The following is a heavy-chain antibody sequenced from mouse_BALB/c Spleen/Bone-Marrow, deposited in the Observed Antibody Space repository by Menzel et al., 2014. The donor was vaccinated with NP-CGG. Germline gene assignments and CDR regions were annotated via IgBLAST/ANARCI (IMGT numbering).Heavy chain of an antibody. CDR2: IAPGSGST. D-gene: IGHD2-10*02. J-gene: IGHJ3*01. CDR1: GYTFTSYW. CDR3: ARGYGNSAWFAY. Sequence: DLVKPGASVKLSCKASGYTFTSYWINWIKQRPGQGLEWIGRIAPGSGSTYYNEMFKGKATLTVDTSSSTAYIQLSSLSSEDSAVYFCARGYGNSAWFAYWGQGTRVTVSA. V-gene: IGHV1S41*01.